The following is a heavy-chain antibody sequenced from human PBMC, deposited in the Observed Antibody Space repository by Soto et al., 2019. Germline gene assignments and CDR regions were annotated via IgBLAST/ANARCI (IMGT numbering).Heavy chain of an antibody. CDR1: GYTFTSYA. D-gene: IGHD1-26*01. V-gene: IGHV1-3*05. CDR2: INAGNGNT. J-gene: IGHJ4*02. CDR3: ARVLVGATPVDY. Sequence: QVQLVQSGAEEKKPGASVKVSCKASGYTFTSYAMHWVRQAPGQRLEWMGWINAGNGNTKYSQKFQGRVTITRDTSASTAYMELSSLRSEDTAVYYCARVLVGATPVDYWGQETLVTVSS.